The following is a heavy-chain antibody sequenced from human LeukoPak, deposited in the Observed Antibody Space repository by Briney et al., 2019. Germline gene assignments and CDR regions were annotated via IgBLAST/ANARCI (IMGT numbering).Heavy chain of an antibody. D-gene: IGHD5-18*01. CDR1: GFTFGDYA. V-gene: IGHV3-49*04. Sequence: GGSLRLSCTASGFTFGDYAMSWVRQAPGKGLEWVGFIRSKAYGGTTEYAASVKGRFTISRDDSKSIAYLQMNSLKIEDTAVYYCTRGGSAMVSFSDNWFDPWGQGTLVTVSS. CDR3: TRGGSAMVSFSDNWFDP. J-gene: IGHJ5*02. CDR2: IRSKAYGGTT.